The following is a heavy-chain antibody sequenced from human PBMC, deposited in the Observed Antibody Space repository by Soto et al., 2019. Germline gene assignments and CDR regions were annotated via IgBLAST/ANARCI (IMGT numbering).Heavy chain of an antibody. Sequence: GGSLRLSCAASGFTFDDYAMHWVRQAPGKGLEWVSGISWNSGSIGYADSVKGRFTISRDNAKNSLYLQMNSLRAEDTALYYCAKDSAHSSGRGFDYWGQGTLVTVSS. V-gene: IGHV3-9*01. CDR2: ISWNSGSI. CDR1: GFTFDDYA. D-gene: IGHD6-19*01. CDR3: AKDSAHSSGRGFDY. J-gene: IGHJ4*02.